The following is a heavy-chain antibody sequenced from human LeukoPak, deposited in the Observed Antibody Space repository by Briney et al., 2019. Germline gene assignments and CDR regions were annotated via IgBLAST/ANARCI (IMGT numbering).Heavy chain of an antibody. J-gene: IGHJ3*02. CDR3: ARDEDLGAFDI. Sequence: PSETLSLTCTVSGGSISSGSYYWSWIRQPAGKGLEWIGRIYTSGSTNYNPSLKSRVTISVDTSKNQFSLKLSSVTAADTAVYYCARDEDLGAFDIWGQGTMVTVSS. D-gene: IGHD2-15*01. CDR1: GGSISSGSYY. V-gene: IGHV4-61*02. CDR2: IYTSGST.